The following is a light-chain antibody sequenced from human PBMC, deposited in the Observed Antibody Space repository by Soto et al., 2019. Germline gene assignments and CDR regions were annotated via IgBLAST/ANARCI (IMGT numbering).Light chain of an antibody. CDR2: AAS. J-gene: IGKJ4*01. Sequence: IVMTQSPATLSVSPGERVTLSCRASQSVSNNLAWYQQKPGQAPRLLIYAASTRATGLPARFSGSGSGTQFPLTISSLQPEDFAVYYCQQYNNWPPLTFGGGTKVEIK. V-gene: IGKV3-15*01. CDR1: QSVSNN. CDR3: QQYNNWPPLT.